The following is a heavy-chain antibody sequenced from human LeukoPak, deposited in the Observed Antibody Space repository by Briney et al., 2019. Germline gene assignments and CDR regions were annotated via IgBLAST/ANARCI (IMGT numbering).Heavy chain of an antibody. CDR2: INHSGST. CDR3: ARQYSYYDILTGYYPSSFDY. Sequence: SETLSLTCAVYGGSFSGYYWSWIRQPPGKGLEWIGEINHSGSTNYNPSLKSRVTILVDTSKNQFSLKLSSVTAADTAVYYCARQYSYYDILTGYYPSSFDYWGQGTLVTVSS. D-gene: IGHD3-9*01. V-gene: IGHV4-34*01. J-gene: IGHJ4*02. CDR1: GGSFSGYY.